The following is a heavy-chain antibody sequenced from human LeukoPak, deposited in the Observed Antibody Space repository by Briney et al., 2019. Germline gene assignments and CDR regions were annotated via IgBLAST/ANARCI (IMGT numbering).Heavy chain of an antibody. J-gene: IGHJ3*02. CDR1: GFTVSSNY. V-gene: IGHV3-53*04. Sequence: GGSLRLSCAASGFTVSSNYMSWVRQAPGKGLEWVSVIYSGGSTYYADSVKGRFTISRHNSKNTLYLQMKSLRAEDTAVYYCASTGRDGYNPDAFDIWGQGTMVTVSS. CDR3: ASTGRDGYNPDAFDI. CDR2: IYSGGST. D-gene: IGHD5-12*01.